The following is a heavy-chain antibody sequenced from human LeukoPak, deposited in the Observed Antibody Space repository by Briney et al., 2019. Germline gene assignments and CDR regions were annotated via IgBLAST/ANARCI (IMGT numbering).Heavy chain of an antibody. CDR2: IWYDGSNR. J-gene: IGHJ4*02. V-gene: IGHV3-33*01. CDR1: GFTFSSYG. CDR3: ARVPGILWFGELADYFDY. D-gene: IGHD3-10*01. Sequence: GRSLRLSCAASGFTFSSYGMHWVRQAPGKGLEWVAVIWYDGSNRYYADSVKGRFTISRYNAWNSLYLQIYSLRAEDTALYYCARVPGILWFGELADYFDYWGQGTLVTVSS.